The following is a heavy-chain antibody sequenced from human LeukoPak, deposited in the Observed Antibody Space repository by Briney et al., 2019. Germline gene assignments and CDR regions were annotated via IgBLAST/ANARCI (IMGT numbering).Heavy chain of an antibody. J-gene: IGHJ4*02. D-gene: IGHD6-13*01. CDR3: ARGITAAAVTKFDY. CDR2: IHPSDYDT. V-gene: IGHV5-51*01. CDR1: GYSFSNHW. Sequence: GESLKISCKASGYSFSNHWIGWVRQMPGKGLEWMGIIHPSDYDTRYSPSFQGQVTISADRSVSTAYLQWSRLKASDSAMYYRARGITAAAVTKFDYWGQGTLVTVSS.